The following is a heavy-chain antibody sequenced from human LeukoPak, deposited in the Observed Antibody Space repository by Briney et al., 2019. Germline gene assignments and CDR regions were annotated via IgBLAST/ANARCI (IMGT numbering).Heavy chain of an antibody. CDR1: GGSFSGYY. V-gene: IGHV4-34*01. Sequence: SETLSLTCAVYGGSFSGYYWSWIRQPPGKGLEWIGEINHSGSTNYNPSLKSRVTISVDTSKNQFSLKLSSVTAADTAVYYRARTGRVYYYDSSGPNSYFDYWGQGTLVTVSS. J-gene: IGHJ4*02. CDR2: INHSGST. CDR3: ARTGRVYYYDSSGPNSYFDY. D-gene: IGHD3-22*01.